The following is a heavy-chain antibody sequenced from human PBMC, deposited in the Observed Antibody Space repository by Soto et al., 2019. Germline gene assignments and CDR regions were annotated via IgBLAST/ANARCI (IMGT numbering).Heavy chain of an antibody. V-gene: IGHV3-9*01. Sequence: HPGGSLRLSCAASGFTFDDYAMHWVRQAPGKGLEWVSGISWNSGSIGYADSVKGRFTISRDNAKNSLYLQMNSLRAADTALYYCAKDIFEEAVAGNFDYWGQGTLVTVSS. D-gene: IGHD6-19*01. CDR3: AKDIFEEAVAGNFDY. J-gene: IGHJ4*02. CDR1: GFTFDDYA. CDR2: ISWNSGSI.